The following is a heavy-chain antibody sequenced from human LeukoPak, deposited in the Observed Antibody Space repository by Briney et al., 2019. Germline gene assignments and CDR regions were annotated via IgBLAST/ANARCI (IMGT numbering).Heavy chain of an antibody. CDR1: GYTFTSYG. CDR3: ARVHCSGGSCRNWFDP. Sequence: ASVKVSCKASGYTFTSYGISWVRQAPGQGLEWMGWINPNSGGTNYAQKFQGRVTMTRDTSISTAYMELSRLRSDDTAVYYCARVHCSGGSCRNWFDPWGQGTLVTVSS. J-gene: IGHJ5*02. D-gene: IGHD2-15*01. V-gene: IGHV1-2*02. CDR2: INPNSGGT.